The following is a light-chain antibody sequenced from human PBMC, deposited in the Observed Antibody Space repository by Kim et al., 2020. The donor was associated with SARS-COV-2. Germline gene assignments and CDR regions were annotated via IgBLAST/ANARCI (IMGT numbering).Light chain of an antibody. CDR1: QSVSTY. V-gene: IGKV3-11*01. J-gene: IGKJ1*01. CDR2: DAS. CDR3: QHRSDWPWT. Sequence: LSPGERATLSCRASQSVSTYLAWYQQKPGQAPRLVISDASSRATCFPARFSGSGSGTDFTLTISSLEPEDFAVYYCQHRSDWPWTFGQGTKVDIK.